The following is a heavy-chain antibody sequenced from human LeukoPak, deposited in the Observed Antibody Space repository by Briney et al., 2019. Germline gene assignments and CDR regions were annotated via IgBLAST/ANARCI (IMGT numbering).Heavy chain of an antibody. D-gene: IGHD2-2*01. V-gene: IGHV3-7*01. CDR3: ARDHLPAAIPESYYYYGMDV. CDR1: GFTFSSYW. J-gene: IGHJ6*02. Sequence: PGGSLRLSCAASGFTFSSYWMSWVRQAPGKGLEWLANIKQDGSEKNYVDSVKGRFTISRDNSKNTLYLQMNSLRAEDTAVYYCARDHLPAAIPESYYYYGMDVWGQGTTVTVSS. CDR2: IKQDGSEK.